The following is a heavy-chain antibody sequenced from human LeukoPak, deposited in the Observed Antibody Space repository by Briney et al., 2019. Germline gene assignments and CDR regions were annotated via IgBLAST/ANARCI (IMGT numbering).Heavy chain of an antibody. V-gene: IGHV3-48*02. D-gene: IGHD1-26*01. CDR3: TKAGVVGAKAGFDN. J-gene: IGHJ4*02. CDR2: ISSSSSTI. CDR1: GFTFSSYS. Sequence: PGGSLRLSCAASGFTFSSYSMNWVRQAPGKGLEWVSYISSSSSTIYYADSVKGRFTISRDNAKNSLDLQMNNLRDEDTAIYYCTKAGVVGAKAGFDNWGQGTLVTVSS.